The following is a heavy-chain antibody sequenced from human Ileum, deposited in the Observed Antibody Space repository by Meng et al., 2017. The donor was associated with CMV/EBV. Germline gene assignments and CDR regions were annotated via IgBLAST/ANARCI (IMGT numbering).Heavy chain of an antibody. V-gene: IGHV4-61*01. CDR2: ISYSGSP. J-gene: IGHJ6*02. Sequence: SETLSLTCTVSGGSVSSGSYYWSWVRQPPGKGLEWIGYISYSGSPNYNPSLKSRVTVTVDTSKKKFSLSLSSVTAADTAVYYCARESMVPVSRYYFYVMDVWGQGTTVTVSS. CDR3: ARESMVPVSRYYFYVMDV. D-gene: IGHD2-15*01. CDR1: GGSVSSGSYY.